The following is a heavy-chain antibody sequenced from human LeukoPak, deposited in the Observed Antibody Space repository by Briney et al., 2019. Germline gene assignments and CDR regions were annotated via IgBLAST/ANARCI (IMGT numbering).Heavy chain of an antibody. J-gene: IGHJ1*01. Sequence: GRSLRLSCAASGFTFDDYAMHWVRQAPGKGLEWVSGISWNSGNLYYEDSVNGRITISRDNAKNSLYLQINRLRAEDTALYYCAKGEAIRYFDWFLYDWGQGIPVTVSS. CDR3: AKGEAIRYFDWFLYD. CDR1: GFTFDDYA. CDR2: ISWNSGNL. D-gene: IGHD3-9*01. V-gene: IGHV3-9*01.